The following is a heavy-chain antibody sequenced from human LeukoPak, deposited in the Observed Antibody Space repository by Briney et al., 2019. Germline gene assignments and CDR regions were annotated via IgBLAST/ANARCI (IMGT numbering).Heavy chain of an antibody. D-gene: IGHD3-10*01. CDR2: IYYSGST. V-gene: IGHV4-59*01. CDR1: GGSISSYY. CDR3: ARGRAYYGSGSYLWDY. J-gene: IGHJ4*02. Sequence: SETLSLTCTVSGGSISSYYWSWIRQPPGKGLEWIGYIYYSGSTNYNPSLKSRVTISVDTSKNQFSLKLSSVTAADTAVYYCARGRAYYGSGSYLWDYWGQGTLVTVSS.